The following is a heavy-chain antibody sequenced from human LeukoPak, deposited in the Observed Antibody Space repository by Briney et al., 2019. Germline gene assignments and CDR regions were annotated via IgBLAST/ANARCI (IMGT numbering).Heavy chain of an antibody. CDR2: ISTDGVNT. CDR1: GFTFRNHA. D-gene: IGHD3-10*01. Sequence: SGGSLRLSCAASGFTFRNHAMNWVRQTPGKGLEWVSSISTDGVNTYYADSVKGRFTISRDTSKDTLYLQMNSLSAEDTAVYYCAKDGFDGYWYFDLWGRGTLVTVSS. CDR3: AKDGFDGYWYFDL. J-gene: IGHJ2*01. V-gene: IGHV3-23*01.